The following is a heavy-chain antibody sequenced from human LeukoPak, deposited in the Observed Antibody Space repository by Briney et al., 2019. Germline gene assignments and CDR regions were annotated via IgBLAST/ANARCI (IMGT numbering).Heavy chain of an antibody. Sequence: GGSLRLSCAASGFTFSSYTMNWVRQGPGKGLEWVSSISSSSTYINYADSLKGRFTISRDNAEKSLYLQMNSLRDEDTAVYYCARAVVMVRGGSGHFDLWGRGTLVAVSS. V-gene: IGHV3-21*01. CDR2: ISSSSTYI. D-gene: IGHD3-10*01. CDR3: ARAVVMVRGGSGHFDL. CDR1: GFTFSSYT. J-gene: IGHJ2*01.